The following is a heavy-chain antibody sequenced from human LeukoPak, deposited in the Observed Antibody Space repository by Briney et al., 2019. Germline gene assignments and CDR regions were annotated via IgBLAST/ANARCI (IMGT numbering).Heavy chain of an antibody. Sequence: SETLSLTCTVSGGSVSSDSYYWSWIRQPPGKGLEWIGHISYSGTTNCNPSLKSRVIISIDISQNQFSLKLSSVTAADTAVYYCAGAPNPTFFDYWGQGPLATVSS. CDR1: GGSVSSDSYY. CDR2: ISYSGTT. J-gene: IGHJ4*02. CDR3: AGAPNPTFFDY. V-gene: IGHV4-61*01.